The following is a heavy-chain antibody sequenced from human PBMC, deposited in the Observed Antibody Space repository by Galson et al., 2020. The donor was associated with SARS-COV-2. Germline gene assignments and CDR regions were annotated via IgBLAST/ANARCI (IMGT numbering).Heavy chain of an antibody. CDR1: GGSVSSGSYY. D-gene: IGHD5-18*01. J-gene: IGHJ6*02. CDR3: AIIQRDTAMDRSGLYYYGMDV. V-gene: IGHV4-61*01. CDR2: IYYSGST. Sequence: SETLSLTCTVSGGSVSSGSYYWSWIRQPPGKGLEWIGYIYYSGSTNYNPSLKSRVTISVDTSKNQFSLKLSSVTAADTAVYYWAIIQRDTAMDRSGLYYYGMDVWGQGTTVTVSS.